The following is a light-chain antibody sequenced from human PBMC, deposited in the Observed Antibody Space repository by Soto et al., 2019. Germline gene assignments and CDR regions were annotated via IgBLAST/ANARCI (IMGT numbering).Light chain of an antibody. CDR2: DVS. V-gene: IGKV3-15*01. CDR1: QSVSSS. Sequence: EIVMTQSPATLSVSPGERATLSCRASQSVSSSLAWYQQKPGQAPRLLIYDVSTRATGIPARFSGSGSGTEFTLTISSLQSEDFAVYHCQQYKNLVTFGGGTKVETK. J-gene: IGKJ4*01. CDR3: QQYKNLVT.